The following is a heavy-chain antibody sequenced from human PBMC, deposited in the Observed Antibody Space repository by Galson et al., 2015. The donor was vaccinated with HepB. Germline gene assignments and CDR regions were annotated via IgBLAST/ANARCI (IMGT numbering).Heavy chain of an antibody. CDR1: GFTFSSYW. D-gene: IGHD6-6*01. V-gene: IGHV3-74*01. CDR2: INSDGSTT. CDR3: ARSLGQLTY. J-gene: IGHJ4*02. Sequence: RLSCAASGFTFSSYWMHWVRQAPGKGLVWVSHINSDGSTTSYADSVKGRFTISRDNAKNTLYVQMNSLRAEDTAVYYCARSLGQLTYWGLGTLVTVST.